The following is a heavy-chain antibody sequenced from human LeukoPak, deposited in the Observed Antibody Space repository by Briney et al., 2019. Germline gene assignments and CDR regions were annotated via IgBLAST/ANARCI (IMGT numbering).Heavy chain of an antibody. V-gene: IGHV4-59*01. CDR2: IYYSGST. J-gene: IGHJ4*02. D-gene: IGHD3-16*02. CDR3: ARARSGSYPFDY. CDR1: GGSISSYY. Sequence: PSETLSLTCTASGGSISSYYWSWIRQPPGKGLEWIGYIYYSGSTNYNPSLKSRVTISVDTSKNQFSLKLSSVTAADTAVYYCARARSGSYPFDYWGQGTLVTVSS.